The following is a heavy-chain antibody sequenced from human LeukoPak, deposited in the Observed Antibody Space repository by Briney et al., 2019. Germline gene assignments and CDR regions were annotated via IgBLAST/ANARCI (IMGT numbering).Heavy chain of an antibody. CDR3: ARESSSGGFDV. J-gene: IGHJ3*01. D-gene: IGHD6-6*01. CDR2: IWYDGSNK. CDR1: GFTFRSYG. Sequence: PGGSLRLSCAASGFTFRSYGMHWVRQAPGKGLEWVAIIWYDGSNKYYADSVKGRSTISRDNSKNTLSLQMNSLRAEDTAVYYCARESSSGGFDVWGQGTMVIVSS. V-gene: IGHV3-33*01.